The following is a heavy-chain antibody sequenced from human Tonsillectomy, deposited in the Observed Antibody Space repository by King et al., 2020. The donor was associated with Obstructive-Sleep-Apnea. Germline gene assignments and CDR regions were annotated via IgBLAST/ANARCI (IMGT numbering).Heavy chain of an antibody. Sequence: VQLVESGGGLVQPGRSLRLSCVASGFTFDDYAMHWVRQAPGKGLEWVSGISWNSGSIGNVDSVKGRFTISRDNVKKSLYLQMNSLRVEDTALYYCAKDKDSSGLYADYWGQGTLVTVSS. D-gene: IGHD6-19*01. CDR1: GFTFDDYA. J-gene: IGHJ4*02. CDR3: AKDKDSSGLYADY. V-gene: IGHV3-9*01. CDR2: ISWNSGSI.